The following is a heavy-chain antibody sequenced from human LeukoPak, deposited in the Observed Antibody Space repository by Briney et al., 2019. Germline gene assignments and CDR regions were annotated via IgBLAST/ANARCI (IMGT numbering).Heavy chain of an antibody. CDR1: GGTFSSYA. CDR3: ARGAAAGSYYYYYYMDV. V-gene: IGHV1-69*05. CDR2: IIPIFGTA. J-gene: IGHJ6*03. Sequence: GSSVKVSCKASGGTFSSYAISWVRQAPGQGLELMGGIIPIFGTANYAQKFQGRVTITTDESTSTAYMELSSLRSEDTAVYYCARGAAAGSYYYYYYMDVWGKGTTVTVSS. D-gene: IGHD6-13*01.